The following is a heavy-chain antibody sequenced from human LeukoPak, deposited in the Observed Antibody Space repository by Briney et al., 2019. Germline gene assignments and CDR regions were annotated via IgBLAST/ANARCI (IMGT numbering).Heavy chain of an antibody. Sequence: SETLSLTCTVSGGSISSYYWSWIWQPPGKGLEWIGYVYYSGSTNYNPSLKSRVTISIDTSKNQFSLILSSVTAADAAVYHCARVSSSSWVFDYWGQGTLVTVSS. CDR3: ARVSSSSWVFDY. CDR1: GGSISSYY. D-gene: IGHD6-13*01. CDR2: VYYSGST. V-gene: IGHV4-59*01. J-gene: IGHJ4*02.